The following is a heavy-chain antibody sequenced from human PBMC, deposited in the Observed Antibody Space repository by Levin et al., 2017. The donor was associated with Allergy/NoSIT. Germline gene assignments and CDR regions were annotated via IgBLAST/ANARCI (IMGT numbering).Heavy chain of an antibody. D-gene: IGHD3-22*01. CDR2: ISSSSNFM. V-gene: IGHV3-21*01. CDR3: ARDLSLNYFDSRGYYGFDY. Sequence: PGGSLRLSCAASGFTFSSCTMNWVRQAPGTGLEWVSSISSSSNFMYYAGSVKGRFTISRDNAKNSLYLQMSSLSAEDTAVYYCARDLSLNYFDSRGYYGFDYWGQGTLVTVSS. J-gene: IGHJ4*02. CDR1: GFTFSSCT.